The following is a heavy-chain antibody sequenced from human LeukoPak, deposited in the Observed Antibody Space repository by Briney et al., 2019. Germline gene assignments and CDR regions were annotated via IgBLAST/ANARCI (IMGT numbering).Heavy chain of an antibody. Sequence: GGSLRLSCAASGFTFSSYWMHWVRHAPGKGLVWVSRINSDGSGTRYADSVKGRFTISRDNAKNTLFLQMNSLRAEDTAVYYCVRGDGPLDYWGQGTLVTVSS. CDR1: GFTFSSYW. J-gene: IGHJ4*02. CDR3: VRGDGPLDY. D-gene: IGHD2-21*02. CDR2: INSDGSGT. V-gene: IGHV3-74*01.